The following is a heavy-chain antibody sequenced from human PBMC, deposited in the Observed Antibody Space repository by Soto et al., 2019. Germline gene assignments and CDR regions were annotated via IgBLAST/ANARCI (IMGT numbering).Heavy chain of an antibody. CDR3: ARDEVGYYGSGGNWFDP. Sequence: SVKVSCKASGGTFSSYTISWVRQAPGQGLDWMGRIIPILGIANYAQKFQGRVTITADKSTSTAYMELSSLRSEDTAVYYCARDEVGYYGSGGNWFDPWGQGTLVTVSS. CDR2: IIPILGIA. D-gene: IGHD3-10*01. J-gene: IGHJ5*02. CDR1: GGTFSSYT. V-gene: IGHV1-69*04.